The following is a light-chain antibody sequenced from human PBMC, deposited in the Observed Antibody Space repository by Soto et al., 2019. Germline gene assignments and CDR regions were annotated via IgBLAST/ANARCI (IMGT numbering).Light chain of an antibody. CDR1: QSVSNDY. CDR2: GAS. V-gene: IGKV3-20*01. CDR3: HYYVNLPAMYT. Sequence: EIVLTQSPGTLSLSPGDRATLSCRASQSVSNDYLAWYQQKPGQAPRLLIYGASSRATGIPDRFSGSGSGTEFTLTISRLEPEDFAVYYCHYYVNLPAMYTFGQGTKLEIK. J-gene: IGKJ2*01.